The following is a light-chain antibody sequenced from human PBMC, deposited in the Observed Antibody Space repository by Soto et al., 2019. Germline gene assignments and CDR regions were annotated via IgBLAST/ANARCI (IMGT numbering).Light chain of an antibody. J-gene: IGKJ4*01. CDR2: AVS. CDR1: QTIGTS. V-gene: IGKV1-39*01. CDR3: QQTFVSPLT. Sequence: DVQLTQSPSSLSASVGDRVTIACRANQTIGTSLNWYQHRPGRAPKLLMYAVSSLQSGVPSRFSGSGSGTDFTLTISSLHPEDFATYYCQQTFVSPLTFGGGTNVDIK.